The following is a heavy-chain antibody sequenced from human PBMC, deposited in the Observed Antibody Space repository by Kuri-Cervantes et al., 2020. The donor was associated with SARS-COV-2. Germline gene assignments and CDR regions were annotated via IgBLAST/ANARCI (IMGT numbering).Heavy chain of an antibody. J-gene: IGHJ4*02. CDR2: ISWNSGSI. CDR1: GFTFDGYA. Sequence: SLKISCAASGFTFDGYAMHWVRQAPGKGLEWVSGISWNSGSIGYADSVKGRFTISRDNAKNSLYLQMNSRRGEDTAVYYCARDLGYRDKGFWGQGTLAVASS. D-gene: IGHD5-24*01. CDR3: ARDLGYRDKGF. V-gene: IGHV3-9*01.